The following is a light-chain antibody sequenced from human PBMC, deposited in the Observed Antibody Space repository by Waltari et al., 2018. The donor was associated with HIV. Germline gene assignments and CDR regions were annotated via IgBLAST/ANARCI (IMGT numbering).Light chain of an antibody. Sequence: QSALTQEASVSGTVGQKVTLSCTGNSNNIGSYTVGWYQQISNGAPKAVMFGDSLPSGIPDRFSGSKSGTTASLVISGLQPEDEADYYCSTWDYSLSAYVFGAGTKVTVL. CDR2: GDS. CDR1: SNNIGSYT. J-gene: IGLJ1*01. V-gene: IGLV1-44*01. CDR3: STWDYSLSAYV.